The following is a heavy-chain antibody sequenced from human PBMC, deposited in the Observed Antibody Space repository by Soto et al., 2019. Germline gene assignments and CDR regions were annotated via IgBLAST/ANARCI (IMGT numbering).Heavy chain of an antibody. CDR1: GGSFNDYY. CDR2: INHSGST. D-gene: IGHD2-21*02. V-gene: IGHV4-34*01. J-gene: IGHJ2*01. Sequence: QVHLQQWGAGLLKPSETLSLTCAVYGGSFNDYYWSWIRQPPGKGLEWIGEINHSGSTHYNASLKSRATISEDKYKNQLSLKLSRVTAADTAVFYCARGRGVTVTTMRYFDLWGRGTPVTVSA. CDR3: ARGRGVTVTTMRYFDL.